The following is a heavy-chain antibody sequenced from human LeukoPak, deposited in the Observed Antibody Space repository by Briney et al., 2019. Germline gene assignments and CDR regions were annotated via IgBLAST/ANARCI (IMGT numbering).Heavy chain of an antibody. V-gene: IGHV4-39*01. CDR2: IYYSGST. Sequence: PSETLSLTCTVSGGSISSNSYYWGWIRRPPGKGLEWIGSIYYSGSTYYNPSLKSRVTISVDTSKNQFSLKLSSVTAADTAVYYCARHLTKVYDSSGYEDYWGQGTLVTVSS. CDR1: GGSISSNSYY. D-gene: IGHD3-22*01. J-gene: IGHJ4*02. CDR3: ARHLTKVYDSSGYEDY.